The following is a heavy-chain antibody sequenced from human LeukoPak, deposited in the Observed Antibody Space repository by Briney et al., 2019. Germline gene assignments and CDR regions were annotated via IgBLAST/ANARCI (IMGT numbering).Heavy chain of an antibody. D-gene: IGHD6-13*01. CDR3: ARDMGSSWLYYFDY. J-gene: IGHJ4*02. CDR1: GFTFSSYW. CDR2: IKQDGSEK. Sequence: GGSLRLSCAASGFTFSSYWMSWVRQAPGKGLEWVSNIKQDGSEKYYVDSVKGRFTISRDNAKTSLYLQMNSLRAEDTAVYYCARDMGSSWLYYFDYWGQGTLVTVSS. V-gene: IGHV3-7*01.